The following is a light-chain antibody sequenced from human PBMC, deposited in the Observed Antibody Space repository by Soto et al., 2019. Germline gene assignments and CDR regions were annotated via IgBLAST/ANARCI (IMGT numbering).Light chain of an antibody. CDR2: DVD. CDR3: CSNAGSYPFV. J-gene: IGLJ1*01. CDR1: SSNIGSKY. V-gene: IGLV1-47*02. Sequence: QSVLTQPPSASGTPGQRVTISCSGSSSNIGSKYVYWYQQLPGTAPKLMIYDVDKRPSGVPGRFSGSKSGNTASLTISGLQAEDEADYYCCSNAGSYPFVFGTGTKVTVL.